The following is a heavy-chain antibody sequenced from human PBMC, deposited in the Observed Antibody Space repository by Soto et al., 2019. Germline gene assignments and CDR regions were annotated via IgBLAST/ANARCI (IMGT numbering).Heavy chain of an antibody. CDR1: GDSVSSNSAA. D-gene: IGHD6-13*01. V-gene: IGHV6-1*01. CDR2: TYYRSKWYN. Sequence: PSQTLSLTCAISGDSVSSNSAAWNWIGQSPSRGLEWLGRTYYRSKWYNDYTVSVKSRITINPDTSKNQFSLQLHSVTPEDTAVCYCARAIGEQQLVFWFDPWAQGPLFTVSS. CDR3: ARAIGEQQLVFWFDP. J-gene: IGHJ5*02.